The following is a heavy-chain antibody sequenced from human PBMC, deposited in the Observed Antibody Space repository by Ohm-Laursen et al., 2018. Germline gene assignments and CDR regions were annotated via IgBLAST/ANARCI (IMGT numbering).Heavy chain of an antibody. CDR2: ADSGGSAT. V-gene: IGHV3-74*01. J-gene: IGHJ6*02. CDR1: GFTFSTYP. Sequence: GSLRLSCAASGFTFSTYPMHWVRQGPGKGVVWVSRADSGGSATSYADSVKGRFTISRDNAKNTLYLQMNSLRAEGTAVYYCARGSLNGLDVWGQGTTVTVSS. CDR3: ARGSLNGLDV. D-gene: IGHD3-16*01.